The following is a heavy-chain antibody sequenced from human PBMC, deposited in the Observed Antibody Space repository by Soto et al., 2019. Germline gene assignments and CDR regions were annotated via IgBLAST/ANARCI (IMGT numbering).Heavy chain of an antibody. CDR3: ARDLNSYYYDGLYV. J-gene: IGHJ6*02. V-gene: IGHV3-21*01. CDR2: ISRSSSYI. Sequence: GGSLRLSCAASGFTFNSYNMSWVRQAPRRGLEWVSSISRSSSYIYYAASVKGRFTISRDNTQNSMYLQISRLRVEDTEAYYCARDLNSYYYDGLYVGGPGTTVT. CDR1: GFTFNSYN.